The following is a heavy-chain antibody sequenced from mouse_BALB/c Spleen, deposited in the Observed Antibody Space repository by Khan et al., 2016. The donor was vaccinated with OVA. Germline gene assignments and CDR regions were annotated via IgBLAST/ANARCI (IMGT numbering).Heavy chain of an antibody. CDR2: IWSDGST. D-gene: IGHD2-10*01. J-gene: IGHJ4*01. CDR3: ARQPYYHYYIMDY. V-gene: IGHV2-6-1*01. Sequence: QVQLKESGPSLVAPSQSLSITCTISGFSLTNYGIHWVRQPPGKGLEWLVVIWSDGSTTYNSDLKSRLSISKDNSKSQVFLKMNSLQTDDTAMYYCARQPYYHYYIMDYWGQGTSVTVSS. CDR1: GFSLTNYG.